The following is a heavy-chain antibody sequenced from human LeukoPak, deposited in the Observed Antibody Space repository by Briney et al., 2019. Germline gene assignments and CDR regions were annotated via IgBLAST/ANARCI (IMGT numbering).Heavy chain of an antibody. Sequence: ASVKVSCKASGYTFTSYYMHRVRQAPGQGLEWMGIINPSGGSTSYAQKFQGRVTMTRDTSTSTVYMELSSLRSEDTAVYYCAREERGEWFQESPYQHWGQGTLVTVSS. V-gene: IGHV1-46*03. J-gene: IGHJ1*01. CDR2: INPSGGST. D-gene: IGHD3-3*01. CDR1: GYTFTSYY. CDR3: AREERGEWFQESPYQH.